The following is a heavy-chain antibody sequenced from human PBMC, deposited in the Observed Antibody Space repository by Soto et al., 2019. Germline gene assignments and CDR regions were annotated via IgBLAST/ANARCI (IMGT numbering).Heavy chain of an antibody. D-gene: IGHD1-26*01. CDR3: ARRSDYGDY. CDR1: GFTFSSYG. CDR2: IWYDGSNK. J-gene: IGHJ4*02. V-gene: IGHV3-33*01. Sequence: QVQLVESGGGVVQPGRSLRLSCAASGFTFSSYGMHWVRQAPGKGLEWVAVIWYDGSNKYYADSVKGRFTISRDNSKNTLYRQMNSLRAEDTAVYYCARRSDYGDYWGQGTLVTVST.